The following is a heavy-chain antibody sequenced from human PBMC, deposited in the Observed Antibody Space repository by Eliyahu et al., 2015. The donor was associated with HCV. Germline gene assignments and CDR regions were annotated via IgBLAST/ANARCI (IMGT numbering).Heavy chain of an antibody. V-gene: IGHV4-39*01. J-gene: IGHJ6*02. CDR3: ARHELPAAHTYYYYGVDV. CDR1: GGSISSSTYY. Sequence: QLQLQESGPGLVKPSETLSLTCTVSGGSISSSTYYWGWIRQPPGKGLEWXGSISYSGSTYXXPSLKSRVTISVDTSKNQFSLKLSSVTAADTAVYYCARHELPAAHTYYYYGVDVWGQGTTVTVSS. CDR2: ISYSGST. D-gene: IGHD2-2*01.